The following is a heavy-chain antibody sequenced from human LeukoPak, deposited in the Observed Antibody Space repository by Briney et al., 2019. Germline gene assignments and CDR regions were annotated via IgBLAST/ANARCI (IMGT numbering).Heavy chain of an antibody. Sequence: ASVKVSCKASGGTFSSYAISWVRQAPGQGLEWMGGIIPIFGTANYAQKFQGRVTITADKSTSTAYMELSSLRSEDTAVYYCARDGVAAHDIDYWGQGTLVTVSS. CDR2: IIPIFGTA. J-gene: IGHJ4*02. CDR1: GGTFSSYA. V-gene: IGHV1-69*06. D-gene: IGHD6-6*01. CDR3: ARDGVAAHDIDY.